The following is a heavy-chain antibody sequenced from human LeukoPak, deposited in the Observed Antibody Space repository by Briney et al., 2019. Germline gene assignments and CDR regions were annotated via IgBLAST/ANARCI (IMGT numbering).Heavy chain of an antibody. CDR1: GFIFSHYG. J-gene: IGHJ5*01. V-gene: IGHV3-33*05. D-gene: IGHD2-21*01. CDR2: IQNDAGTE. CDR3: ARELSQIVWGGLNS. Sequence: GGSLRLSCAASGFIFSHYGMHWVRQAPGKGLEWVAVIQNDAGTENFVDSVKGRFAISRDNSKNTVFLQMNSLRVEDTAVYYCARELSQIVWGGLNSGGQGTLVSVSS.